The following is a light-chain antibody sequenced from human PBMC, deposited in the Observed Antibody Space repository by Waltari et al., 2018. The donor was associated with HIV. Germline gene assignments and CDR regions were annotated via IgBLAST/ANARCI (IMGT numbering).Light chain of an antibody. V-gene: IGLV1-44*01. CDR1: NSNIGINT. CDR3: AAWDDSVDGPWV. CDR2: SSD. Sequence: QSVLTQPPSASGAPGQSVTISCSRNNSNIGINTVNWCQQLPGTAPPLLIYSSDQRPSGVPDRFSGSKSGTSASLAITGLQSEDEADYYCAAWDDSVDGPWVFGVGTRLTVL. J-gene: IGLJ3*02.